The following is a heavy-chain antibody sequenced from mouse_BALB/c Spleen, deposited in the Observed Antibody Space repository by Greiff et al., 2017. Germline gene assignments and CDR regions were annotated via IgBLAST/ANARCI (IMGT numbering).Heavy chain of an antibody. V-gene: IGHV5-12-1*01. CDR3: ARQISIYYDYDDGYAMDY. CDR1: GFAFSSYD. CDR2: ISSGGGST. D-gene: IGHD2-4*01. J-gene: IGHJ4*01. Sequence: EVKVVESGGGLVKPGGSLKLSCAASGFAFSSYDMSWVRQTPEKRLEWVAYISSGGGSTYYPDTVKGRFTISRDNAKNTLYLQMSSLKSEDTAMYYCARQISIYYDYDDGYAMDYWGQGTSVTVSS.